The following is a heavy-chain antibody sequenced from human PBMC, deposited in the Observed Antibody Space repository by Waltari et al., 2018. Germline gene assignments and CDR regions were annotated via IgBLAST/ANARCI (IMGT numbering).Heavy chain of an antibody. D-gene: IGHD3-22*01. Sequence: QVSLLQSGPEMTKPGASVRVSCKASVYDFTLFGISWVRQGPGQGLEWMGWISPYTGNTEYAQKFQDRITLTADTSTSTIFMELRSLKSDDTAVYYCARPDYYDTTTFYAHWGQGTLVTVSS. CDR2: ISPYTGNT. V-gene: IGHV1-18*01. J-gene: IGHJ1*01. CDR3: ARPDYYDTTTFYAH. CDR1: VYDFTLFG.